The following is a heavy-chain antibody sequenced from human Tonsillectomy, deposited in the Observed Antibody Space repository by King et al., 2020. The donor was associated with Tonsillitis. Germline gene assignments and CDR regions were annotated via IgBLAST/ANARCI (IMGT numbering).Heavy chain of an antibody. J-gene: IGHJ4*02. CDR1: GGSISSSNYF. CDR3: AKNLGWPGTWEGPDY. D-gene: IGHD3-3*01. Sequence: LQLQESGPGLVKPSETLSLTCTVSGGSISSSNYFWGWIRQPPGKGLEWIGSIYYSGRTYYNPSLKSRVTISVDTSKNHFSLRLSSVTAADTAVYYCAKNLGWPGTWEGPDYWGQGTLVTVSS. V-gene: IGHV4-39*02. CDR2: IYYSGRT.